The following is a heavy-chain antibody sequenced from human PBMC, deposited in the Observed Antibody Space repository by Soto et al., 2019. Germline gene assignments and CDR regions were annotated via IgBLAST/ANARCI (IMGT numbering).Heavy chain of an antibody. CDR2: MNPNSGNT. CDR3: ARALLWFGELFAWFDP. D-gene: IGHD3-10*01. Sequence: QVQRVQSGAEVKKPGASVKVSCKASGYTFTSYDINWVRQATGQGLEWMGWMNPNSGNTGYAQKFQGRVTMTRNTSISTAYMELSSLRSEDTAVYYCARALLWFGELFAWFDPWGQGTLVTVSS. CDR1: GYTFTSYD. V-gene: IGHV1-8*01. J-gene: IGHJ5*02.